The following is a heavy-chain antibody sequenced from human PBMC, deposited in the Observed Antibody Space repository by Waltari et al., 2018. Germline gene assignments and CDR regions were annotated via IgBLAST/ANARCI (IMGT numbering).Heavy chain of an antibody. J-gene: IGHJ4*02. V-gene: IGHV3-7*01. CDR3: ARGLRVGATDLDY. Sequence: EVQLVESGGGLVQPGGSLRLSCAASGFTFSSYWMSWVRQAPGKGLEWVANIKQAGTEKYYVDSVKGRFTISRDNAKNSLYLQMNSLRAEDTAVYYCARGLRVGATDLDYWGQGTLVTVSS. CDR2: IKQAGTEK. D-gene: IGHD1-26*01. CDR1: GFTFSSYW.